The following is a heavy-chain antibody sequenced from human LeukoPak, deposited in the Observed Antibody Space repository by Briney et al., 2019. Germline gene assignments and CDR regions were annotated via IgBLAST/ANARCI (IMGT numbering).Heavy chain of an antibody. Sequence: PSETLSLTCTVSGGSVSSGSYYWSWIRQPPGKGLEWIGYIYYSGSTNYNPSLKSRVTISVDTSKNQFSLKLSSVTAADTAVYHCARGYHFDYWGQGTLVTVSS. CDR1: GGSVSSGSYY. CDR3: ARGYHFDY. D-gene: IGHD1-1*01. V-gene: IGHV4-61*01. J-gene: IGHJ4*02. CDR2: IYYSGST.